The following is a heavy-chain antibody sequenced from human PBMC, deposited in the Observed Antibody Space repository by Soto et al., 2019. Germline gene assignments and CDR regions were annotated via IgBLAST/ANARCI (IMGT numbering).Heavy chain of an antibody. J-gene: IGHJ3*02. Sequence: PGGSLRLSCAASGFTFSTYSMNWVRQAPGKGLEWVSYISGGSSSIYYADSVKGRFKISRDNAHNSLYLQMNSLRAEDTAVYYCASRGIDFDAFDIWGQGTMVT. V-gene: IGHV3-48*01. CDR1: GFTFSTYS. CDR2: ISGGSSSI. D-gene: IGHD2-21*01. CDR3: ASRGIDFDAFDI.